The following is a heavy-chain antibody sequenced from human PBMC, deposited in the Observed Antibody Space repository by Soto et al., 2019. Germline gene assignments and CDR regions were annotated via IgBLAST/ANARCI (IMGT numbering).Heavy chain of an antibody. CDR1: GGSINNYY. J-gene: IGHJ4*02. CDR3: ARRYSGNFDY. Sequence: QVQLQESGPGLVKPSETLSLTCTVSGGSINNYYWSWIRQPPGKGLEWIGYIYYSGSTNYNPSLKSRVTISVDTSNAQFALKLSSVTAADTAVYYCARRYSGNFDYWGQGALVSVSS. CDR2: IYYSGST. D-gene: IGHD1-26*01. V-gene: IGHV4-59*01.